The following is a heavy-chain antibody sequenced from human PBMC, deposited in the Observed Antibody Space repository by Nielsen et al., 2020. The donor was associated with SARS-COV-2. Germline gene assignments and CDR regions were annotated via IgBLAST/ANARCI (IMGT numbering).Heavy chain of an antibody. CDR2: INSDGSRT. Sequence: GESLKISCAASGFSFRNYGMNWVRQAPGKGLAWVAQINSDGSRTNYADSVKGRFTISRDNAKNTVYLQMNSLRAEDTGVYYCARLRDDGYYFDTGPYDYWGQGTPVNVSS. V-gene: IGHV3-74*01. D-gene: IGHD2/OR15-2a*01. J-gene: IGHJ4*02. CDR3: ARLRDDGYYFDTGPYDY. CDR1: GFSFRNYG.